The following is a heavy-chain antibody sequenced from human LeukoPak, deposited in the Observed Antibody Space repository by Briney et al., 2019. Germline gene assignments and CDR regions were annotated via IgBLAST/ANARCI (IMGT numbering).Heavy chain of an antibody. CDR2: ISSSSSYI. D-gene: IGHD3-22*01. CDR1: GFTFSSYS. J-gene: IGHJ4*02. CDR3: ARDSYYDGSGFDY. Sequence: GGSLRLSCAASGFTFSSYSMNWVRQAPGKGLEWVSSISSSSSYIYYADSVKGRFTISRDNAKNSLYLQMNSLRAEDTAVYYCARDSYYDGSGFDYWGQGTLVTVSS. V-gene: IGHV3-21*01.